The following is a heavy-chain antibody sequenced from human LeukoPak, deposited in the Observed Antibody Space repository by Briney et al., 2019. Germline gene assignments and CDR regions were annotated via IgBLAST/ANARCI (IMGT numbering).Heavy chain of an antibody. J-gene: IGHJ4*02. Sequence: GSSVKVSCKASGGTFSSYAISWVRQAPGQGLEWMGGIIPIFGTANYAQKFQGRVTITTDESTSTAYMELSSLRSEDTAVYYCASVEMEGGRRDGYNWGQGTLVTVSS. D-gene: IGHD5-24*01. CDR2: IIPIFGTA. CDR3: ASVEMEGGRRDGYN. CDR1: GGTFSSYA. V-gene: IGHV1-69*05.